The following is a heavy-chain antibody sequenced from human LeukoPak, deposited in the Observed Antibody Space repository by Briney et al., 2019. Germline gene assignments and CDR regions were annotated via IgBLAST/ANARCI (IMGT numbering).Heavy chain of an antibody. V-gene: IGHV3-30*01. CDR2: ISYDGSNK. CDR1: GFTFSAYA. J-gene: IGHJ3*02. CDR3: ARGPGPIAGAKNPFDI. Sequence: PGGSLRLSCAASGFTFSAYAMHWVRQAPGKWLEWVAVISYDGSNKYYADSVKGRFTISGDKSKDTLYLQMNSLRPEDTAVYYCARGPGPIAGAKNPFDIWGQGTMVTVSS. D-gene: IGHD1-26*01.